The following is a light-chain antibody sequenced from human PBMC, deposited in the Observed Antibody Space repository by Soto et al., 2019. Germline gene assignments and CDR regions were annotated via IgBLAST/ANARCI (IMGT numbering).Light chain of an antibody. V-gene: IGKV3-15*01. CDR3: QQYIRWPLS. Sequence: VLKQSLGTLSLYPGERATLSFSASQSVSSNLAWYQQKPGQAPSLLIYGASTRATGTPARFSGSGSGTEFTLTISSLQSEDFAVYYCQQYIRWPLSFGGGTKVDI. J-gene: IGKJ4*01. CDR2: GAS. CDR1: QSVSSN.